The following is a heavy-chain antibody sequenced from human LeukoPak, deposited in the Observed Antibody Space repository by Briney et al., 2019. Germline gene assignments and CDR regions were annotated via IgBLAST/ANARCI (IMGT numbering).Heavy chain of an antibody. CDR2: GNPNSGGT. V-gene: IGHV1-2*02. Sequence: GASETVSFTASGYSFTGSDMHWGRHAPGQGQEWMGWGNPNSGGTNYAQKFQGRVTMTRDPSISTAYMELSRLISDDTAVYYCARSGGVAAVNFYGMDVWGQGTTVTVSS. CDR1: GYSFTGSD. CDR3: ARSGGVAAVNFYGMDV. D-gene: IGHD2-15*01. J-gene: IGHJ6*02.